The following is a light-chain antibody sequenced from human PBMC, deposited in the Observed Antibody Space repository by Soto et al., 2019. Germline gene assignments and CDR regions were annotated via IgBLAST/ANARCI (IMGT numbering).Light chain of an antibody. V-gene: IGKV3-20*01. J-gene: IGKJ1*01. CDR3: QRYGSSRTWT. CDR2: GTS. CDR1: QSVSSSY. Sequence: VFTQSPGTLSLSPGERATLSCRASQSVSSSYLAWYQQKPGQAPRLLIYGTSSRATGIPDRFSGSGSGTDFTLTISILEPEDFAVYYCQRYGSSRTWTFGQGTKVDIK.